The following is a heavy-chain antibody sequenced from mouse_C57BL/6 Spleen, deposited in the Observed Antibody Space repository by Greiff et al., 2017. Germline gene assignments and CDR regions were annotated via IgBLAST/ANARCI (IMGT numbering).Heavy chain of an antibody. V-gene: IGHV5-16*01. CDR2: INYDGSST. J-gene: IGHJ2*01. CDR3: ARGGYGNYLYYCDY. D-gene: IGHD2-1*01. CDR1: GFTFSDYY. Sequence: EVKLVESEGGLVQPGSSMKLSCTASGFTFSDYYMAWVRQVPEKGLEWVANINYDGSSTYYLDSLKSRFIISRDNAKNILYLQMSSLKSEDTATYYCARGGYGNYLYYCDYWGQGTTLTVSS.